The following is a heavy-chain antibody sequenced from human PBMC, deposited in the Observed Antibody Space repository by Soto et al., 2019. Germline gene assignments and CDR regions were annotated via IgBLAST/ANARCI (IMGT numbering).Heavy chain of an antibody. D-gene: IGHD2-8*02. Sequence: ASVKVYCKASGYTFTSYDIKWGRQATGQGLEWMGWMNPNSGNTGYAQKFQGRVTMTRNTSISTAYMELSSLRSEDTAVYYCARDQGYWGMDVWGQGTTVTVSS. J-gene: IGHJ6*02. CDR3: ARDQGYWGMDV. V-gene: IGHV1-8*01. CDR2: MNPNSGNT. CDR1: GYTFTSYD.